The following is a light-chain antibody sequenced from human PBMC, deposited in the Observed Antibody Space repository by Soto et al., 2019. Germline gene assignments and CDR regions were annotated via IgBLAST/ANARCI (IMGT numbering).Light chain of an antibody. J-gene: IGLJ1*01. CDR3: QVGDYTSDPLYV. V-gene: IGLV3-21*02. Sequence: SYELTQPPSVSVAPGQTARITCGGNDIAAKTVHWYQQRPGQAPVLVVYDDGARPSGIPERFSGPNSASTATLTISRGDDRGEGGYYWQVGDYTSDPLYVFGPGTKLTVL. CDR2: DDG. CDR1: DIAAKT.